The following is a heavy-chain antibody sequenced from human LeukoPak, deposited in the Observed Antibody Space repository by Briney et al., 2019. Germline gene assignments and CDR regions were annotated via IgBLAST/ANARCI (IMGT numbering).Heavy chain of an antibody. CDR2: IRYDGSNK. Sequence: PGGSLRLACAASGFTFSSYGMRWVRQAPGKGLEWVAFIRYDGSNKYYADSVKGRFTISRDNSKNTLYLQMNSPRAEDTAVYYCAKELVSSSWYGDAFDIWGQGTMVTVSS. V-gene: IGHV3-30*02. J-gene: IGHJ3*02. CDR1: GFTFSSYG. D-gene: IGHD6-13*01. CDR3: AKELVSSSWYGDAFDI.